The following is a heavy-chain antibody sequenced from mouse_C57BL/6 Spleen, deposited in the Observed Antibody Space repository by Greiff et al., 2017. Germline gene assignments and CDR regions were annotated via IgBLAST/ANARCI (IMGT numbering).Heavy chain of an antibody. CDR3: ARRYYYGSSYDYFDY. D-gene: IGHD1-1*01. J-gene: IGHJ2*01. Sequence: EVKLVESGGGLVKPGGSLKLSCAASGFTFSDYGMHWVRQAPEKGLEWVAYISSGSSTIFYAVTVKGRFTISRDNAKNTLFLQMTSLRSEDTAMYYGARRYYYGSSYDYFDYWGQGTTLTVSS. V-gene: IGHV5-17*01. CDR2: ISSGSSTI. CDR1: GFTFSDYG.